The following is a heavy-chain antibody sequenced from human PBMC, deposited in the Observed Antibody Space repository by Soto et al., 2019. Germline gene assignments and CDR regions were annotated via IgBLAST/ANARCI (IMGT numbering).Heavy chain of an antibody. CDR3: ARGGGGGLFEP. Sequence: GGSLVPSCTASGFTFNSYAMSWVRQAPGEGLEGVSAISGSGSSTYHADAVKGRFTISRDNTKISLFLQMNSLGVEDTSVYYCARGGGGGLFEPWGQGVLVTVSS. CDR1: GFTFNSYA. CDR2: ISGSGSST. J-gene: IGHJ5*02. V-gene: IGHV3-23*01. D-gene: IGHD2-21*01.